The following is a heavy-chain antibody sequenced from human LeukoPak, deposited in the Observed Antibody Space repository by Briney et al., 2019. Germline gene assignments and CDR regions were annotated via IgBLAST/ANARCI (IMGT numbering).Heavy chain of an antibody. CDR3: ARRNYGDYGFDY. D-gene: IGHD4-17*01. V-gene: IGHV4-34*01. J-gene: IGHJ4*02. CDR1: GGSFSGYY. Sequence: SETLSLTCAVYGGSFSGYYWSWIRQPPGKGLEWIGEINHSGSTNYNPSLKSRVTISVDTSKNQFSLKLSSVTAADTAVHYCARRNYGDYGFDYWGQGTLVTVSS. CDR2: INHSGST.